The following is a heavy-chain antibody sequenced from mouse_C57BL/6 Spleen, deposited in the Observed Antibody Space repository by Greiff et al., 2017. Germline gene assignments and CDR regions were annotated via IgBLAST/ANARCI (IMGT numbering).Heavy chain of an antibody. V-gene: IGHV14-2*01. CDR1: GFNINDYY. J-gene: IGHJ2*01. CDR3: AREDDSYFDY. D-gene: IGHD2-4*01. CDR2: INPEDGDT. Sequence: EVQLQQSGAELVKPGASVKLSCTASGFNINDYYMHWVKQRTEQGLEWIGRINPEDGDTKYAPKFQGKATITADTSSNTAYLQLSSLTSEDTAVYYGAREDDSYFDYWGQGTTLTVSS.